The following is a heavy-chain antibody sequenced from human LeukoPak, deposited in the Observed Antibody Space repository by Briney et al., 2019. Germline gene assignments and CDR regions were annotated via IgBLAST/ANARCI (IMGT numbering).Heavy chain of an antibody. CDR3: AKATGYLVTTVWFDY. J-gene: IGHJ4*02. CDR1: GFTFSSYA. D-gene: IGHD4-17*01. V-gene: IGHV3-23*01. CDR2: LSGSGGST. Sequence: GGSLRLSCAASGFTFSSYAMSWVRQAPGKGLEWVSILSGSGGSTNFADSVKGRFTISRDNSKNTLYLQMNSLRAEDTAIYYCAKATGYLVTTVWFDYWGQGTLVTVSS.